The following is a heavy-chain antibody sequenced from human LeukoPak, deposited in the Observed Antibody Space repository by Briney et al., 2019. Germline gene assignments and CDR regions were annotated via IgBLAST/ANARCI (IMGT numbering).Heavy chain of an antibody. V-gene: IGHV1-69*06. CDR3: ARDLGSSSWPLQLYYYYYMDV. D-gene: IGHD6-13*01. J-gene: IGHJ6*03. CDR1: GGTFSSYA. Sequence: GSSVKVSCKASGGTFSSYAISWVRQAPGQGLEWMGGIIPIFGTANYAQKFQGRVTITADKSTSTAYMELSSLRSDDTAVYYCARDLGSSSWPLQLYYYYYMDVWGKGTTVTVSS. CDR2: IIPIFGTA.